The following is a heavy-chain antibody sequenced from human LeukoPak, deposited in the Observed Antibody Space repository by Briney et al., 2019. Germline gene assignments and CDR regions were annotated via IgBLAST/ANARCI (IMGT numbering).Heavy chain of an antibody. J-gene: IGHJ5*02. Sequence: GESLKISCKGFGYSFTNYWIAWVRQMPGKGLEWMGIIYPGDSDTRYSPSFQGQVTISADKSISTAYLQWSSLKASDTAMYYCARHRISDYDSGVSWCDPWGQGTLVTVSS. D-gene: IGHD5-12*01. CDR2: IYPGDSDT. V-gene: IGHV5-51*01. CDR3: ARHRISDYDSGVSWCDP. CDR1: GYSFTNYW.